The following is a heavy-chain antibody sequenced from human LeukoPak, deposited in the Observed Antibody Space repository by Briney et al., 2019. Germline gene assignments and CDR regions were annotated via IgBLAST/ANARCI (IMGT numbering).Heavy chain of an antibody. CDR2: INRGATHI. CDR3: VRLRRNSDSSGYYYYYDY. Sequence: GGSLTLSCAASQFTFSSYSMNWVRQAPGKGLEWVSSINRGATHIYYADSLRGRFIISRDDAKNSLYLQMNSLRAEDTAVYYCVRLRRNSDSSGYYYYYDYWGQGTLGTVSS. D-gene: IGHD3-22*01. J-gene: IGHJ4*02. V-gene: IGHV3-21*01. CDR1: QFTFSSYS.